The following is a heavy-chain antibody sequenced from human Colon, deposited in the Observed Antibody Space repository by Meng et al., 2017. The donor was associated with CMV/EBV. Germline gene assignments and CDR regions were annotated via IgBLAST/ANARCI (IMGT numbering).Heavy chain of an antibody. V-gene: IGHV1-18*01. J-gene: IGHJ3*02. Sequence: QVQGVQSGAEVKKPGASVRVSCYASGYNFNTYGITWVRQAPGQGLEWMGWITASNGDTQYAQKFQGRVTLTADASTRSAYMELRNLRSDDTAVYFCARDVSGAFDIWGQGTMVTVSS. CDR1: GYNFNTYG. CDR2: ITASNGDT. D-gene: IGHD5/OR15-5a*01. CDR3: ARDVSGAFDI.